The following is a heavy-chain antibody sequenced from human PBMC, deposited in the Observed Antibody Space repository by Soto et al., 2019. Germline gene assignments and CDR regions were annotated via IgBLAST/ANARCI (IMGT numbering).Heavy chain of an antibody. V-gene: IGHV3-21*01. CDR2: ISRSSSYI. Sequence: EVQLVESGGGLVKPGGYLRLSCAASGCTFSSYSMNWVRQAPGKGLEWVSSISRSSSYIYYADSVKGRFTISRDNAKNSLYLQMNSLRAEDMAVYYCARVGGQFVPSFDYWGQGTLVTVSS. CDR1: GCTFSSYS. CDR3: ARVGGQFVPSFDY. J-gene: IGHJ4*02. D-gene: IGHD6-6*01.